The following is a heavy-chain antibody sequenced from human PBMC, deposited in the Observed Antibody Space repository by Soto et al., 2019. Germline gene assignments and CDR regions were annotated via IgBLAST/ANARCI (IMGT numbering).Heavy chain of an antibody. CDR2: IYHSGST. V-gene: IGHV4-59*08. CDR3: ARHSDTIFGGVNTYYFDY. J-gene: IGHJ4*02. CDR1: GGSISSYY. D-gene: IGHD3-3*01. Sequence: SETLSLTCTVSGGSISSYYWSWIRQPPGKELEWIGYIYHSGSTSYNPSLKSRVTISVDTSKNHFSLNLNSVTAADTAVYYCARHSDTIFGGVNTYYFDYWGQGTLVTVSS.